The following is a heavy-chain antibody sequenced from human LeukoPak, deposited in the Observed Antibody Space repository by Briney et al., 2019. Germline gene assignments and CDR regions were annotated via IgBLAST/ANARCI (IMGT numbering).Heavy chain of an antibody. CDR2: ISWNSGSI. CDR3: AKDWSDSSGYYAFDI. J-gene: IGHJ3*02. CDR1: GFTFDDYA. D-gene: IGHD3-22*01. Sequence: GRSLRLSCAASGFTFDDYAMHWVRQAPGKDLGGVSGISWNSGSIGYADSVKGRFTISRDNAKNSLYLQMNSLRAEDTALYYCAKDWSDSSGYYAFDIWGQGTMVTVSS. V-gene: IGHV3-9*01.